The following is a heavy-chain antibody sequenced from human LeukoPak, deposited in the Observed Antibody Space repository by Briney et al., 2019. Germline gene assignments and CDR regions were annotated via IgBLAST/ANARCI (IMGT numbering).Heavy chain of an antibody. CDR1: GYYFSNYW. Sequence: GESLKISCKGSGYYFSNYWIGWIRQMPGKGLEWMGIIYSGDSDTRYSPSFQGQVTISADKSISTAYLQWSSLKASDTAMYYCARAPQFSSGWYGPFDYWGQGSLVTVSS. CDR3: ARAPQFSSGWYGPFDY. D-gene: IGHD6-19*01. V-gene: IGHV5-51*01. CDR2: IYSGDSDT. J-gene: IGHJ4*02.